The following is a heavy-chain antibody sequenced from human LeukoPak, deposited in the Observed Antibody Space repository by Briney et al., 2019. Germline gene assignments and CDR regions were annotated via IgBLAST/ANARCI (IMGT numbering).Heavy chain of an antibody. V-gene: IGHV3-53*01. CDR2: IYNDGNT. CDR3: ARWYRSSYDY. Sequence: GGSLRLSCAASGFTVSSNYMSWVRQAPGKGLEWVSFIYNDGNTKYADSVQGRFTISRDNSKNTLYLQMNSLRAEDTAVYYCARWYRSSYDYWGQGTLVTVSS. CDR1: GFTVSSNY. J-gene: IGHJ4*02. D-gene: IGHD2-2*01.